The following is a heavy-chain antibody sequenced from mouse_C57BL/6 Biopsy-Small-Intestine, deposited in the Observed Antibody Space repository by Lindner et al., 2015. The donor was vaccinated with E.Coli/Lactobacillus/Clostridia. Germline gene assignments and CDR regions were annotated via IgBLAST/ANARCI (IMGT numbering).Heavy chain of an antibody. CDR3: ARRIVASDY. D-gene: IGHD1-1*01. CDR1: GYTFTSYG. V-gene: IGHV1-81*01. CDR2: IYPRSDNI. J-gene: IGHJ2*01. Sequence: VQLQESGAELARPGASVKLSCKASGYTFTSYGISWVKQITGQGLEWIGEIYPRSDNIYYNEKFKDKATLTADKSSSTAYMELRSLTSEDSAVYFCARRIVASDYWGQGTTLTVSS.